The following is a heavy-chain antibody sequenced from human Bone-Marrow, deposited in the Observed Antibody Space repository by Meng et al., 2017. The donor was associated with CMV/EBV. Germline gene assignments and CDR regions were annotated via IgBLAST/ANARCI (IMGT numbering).Heavy chain of an antibody. CDR1: GFTFSRYG. Sequence: GGSLRLSCAASGFTFSRYGMHWVRQAPGKGLEWLAFIRYDGSNEYYADSVKGRFTMSRDNSKNSLYLQMNSLRAEDAVVYYCAIVAGYTASGWGQGNLVNVSS. J-gene: IGHJ4*02. V-gene: IGHV3-30*02. D-gene: IGHD2-2*02. CDR3: AIVAGYTASG. CDR2: IRYDGSNE.